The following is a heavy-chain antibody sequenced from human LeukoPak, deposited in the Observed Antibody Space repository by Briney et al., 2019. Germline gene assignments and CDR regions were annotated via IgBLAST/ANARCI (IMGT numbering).Heavy chain of an antibody. CDR2: INHSGST. Sequence: PGGSLRLSCAASGFTLSSYAMSWIRQPPGKGLEWIGEINHSGSTNYNLSLKSRVTISVDTSKNQFSLKLSSVTAADTAVYYCARGASGWLNYYYYYMDVWGKGTTVTVSS. D-gene: IGHD6-19*01. V-gene: IGHV4-34*01. CDR1: GFTLSSYA. J-gene: IGHJ6*03. CDR3: ARGASGWLNYYYYYMDV.